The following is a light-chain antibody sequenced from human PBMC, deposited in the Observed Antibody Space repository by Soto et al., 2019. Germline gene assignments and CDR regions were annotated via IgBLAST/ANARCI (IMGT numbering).Light chain of an antibody. J-gene: IGKJ1*01. V-gene: IGKV3-15*01. CDR1: QSVFSS. Sequence: EIVLTQSPATLSVSPGERATLSCRASQSVFSSLAWFQQKPGQAPRLIIYGAATRATGIPARFSGSGSGTEFSLIISRLQSEDFAGYYCQQYHNWPAFGQGNKVEIK. CDR2: GAA. CDR3: QQYHNWPA.